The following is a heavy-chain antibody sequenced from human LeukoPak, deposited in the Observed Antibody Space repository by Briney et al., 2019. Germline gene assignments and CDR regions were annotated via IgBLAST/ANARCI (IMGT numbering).Heavy chain of an antibody. J-gene: IGHJ4*02. CDR2: IYYSGST. D-gene: IGHD3-22*01. V-gene: IGHV4-30-4*01. CDR1: GGSISSGDYY. Sequence: SETLSLTCTVSGGSISSGDYYWSWTRQPPGKGLDWIGYIYYSGSTYYNPSLKSRVTISVDTSKNQFSLKLSSVTAADTAVYYCARDQGGDSGYGLDYWGQGTLVTVSP. CDR3: ARDQGGDSGYGLDY.